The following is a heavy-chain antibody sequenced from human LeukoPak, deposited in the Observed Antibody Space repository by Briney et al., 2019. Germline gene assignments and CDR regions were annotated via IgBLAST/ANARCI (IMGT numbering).Heavy chain of an antibody. CDR2: IIPILGIA. J-gene: IGHJ4*02. CDR3: ARVGGNAVADY. V-gene: IGHV1-69*04. Sequence: SVKVSCKASGGTFSSYAISWVRQAPGQGLEWMGRIIPILGIANYAQKLQGRVTMTTDTSTSTAYMELRSLRSDDTAVYYCARVGGNAVADYWGQGTLVTVSS. CDR1: GGTFSSYA. D-gene: IGHD6-19*01.